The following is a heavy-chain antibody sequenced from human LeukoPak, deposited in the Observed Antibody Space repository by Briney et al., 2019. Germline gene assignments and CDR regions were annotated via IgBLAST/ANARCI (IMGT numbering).Heavy chain of an antibody. V-gene: IGHV3-23*01. Sequence: GGSLRLSCAVSGITLSNYGMSWVRQAPGKGVEWVAGLSGSGGGTNYADSVQGRFTISRDNPKNTLYLQMNSLRAEDTAVYFCAKRGVVIRVFLVGFHKEAYYFDSWGQGALVTVSS. D-gene: IGHD3-10*01. CDR1: GITLSNYG. CDR2: LSGSGGGT. CDR3: AKRGVVIRVFLVGFHKEAYYFDS. J-gene: IGHJ4*02.